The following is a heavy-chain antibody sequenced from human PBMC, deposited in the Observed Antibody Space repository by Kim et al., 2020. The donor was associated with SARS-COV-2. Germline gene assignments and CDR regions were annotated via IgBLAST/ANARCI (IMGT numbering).Heavy chain of an antibody. V-gene: IGHV3-30*02. D-gene: IGHD2-15*01. CDR1: GFTFSSYG. CDR2: ISYDGSNK. CDR3: AKDGVGGNVVGVAATKRTYYYYGMDV. J-gene: IGHJ6*02. Sequence: GGSLRLSCAASGFTFSSYGMHWVRQAPGKGLEWVAVISYDGSNKYSADSVKGRFTISRDNSKNTLYLQMNSLRAEDTAVYYCAKDGVGGNVVGVAATKRTYYYYGMDVWGQGTTVTVSS.